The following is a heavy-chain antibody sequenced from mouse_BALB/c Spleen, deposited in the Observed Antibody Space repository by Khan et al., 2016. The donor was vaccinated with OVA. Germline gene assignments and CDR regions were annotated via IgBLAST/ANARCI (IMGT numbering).Heavy chain of an antibody. Sequence: EVQLQESGPSLVKPSQTLSLTCSVTGDSITSGYWNWIRKFPGNKLEYMGYIISTGYTYYNPSLKSRISITRHTSKNQYYLQLNSVTDDDTATYYCARSTYRYACVYWGQGTLVTVSA. D-gene: IGHD2-14*01. V-gene: IGHV3-8*02. CDR2: IISTGYT. CDR1: GDSITSGY. CDR3: ARSTYRYACVY. J-gene: IGHJ3*01.